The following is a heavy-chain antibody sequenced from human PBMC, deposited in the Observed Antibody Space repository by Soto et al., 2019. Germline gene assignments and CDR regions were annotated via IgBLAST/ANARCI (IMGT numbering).Heavy chain of an antibody. V-gene: IGHV3-33*01. D-gene: IGHD4-17*01. CDR2: IWYDGSNK. Sequence: GGSLRLSCAASGFTFSSYGMHWVRQAPGKGLEWVAVIWYDGSNKYYADSVKGRFTISRDNSKNTLYLQMNSLRAEDTAVYYCARGQGDYDANWFDPWGQGTLVTVSS. J-gene: IGHJ5*02. CDR3: ARGQGDYDANWFDP. CDR1: GFTFSSYG.